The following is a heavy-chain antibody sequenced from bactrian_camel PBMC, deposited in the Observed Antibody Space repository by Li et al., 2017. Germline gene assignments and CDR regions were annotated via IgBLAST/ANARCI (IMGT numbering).Heavy chain of an antibody. V-gene: IGHV3S54*01. CDR1: GHSRGSNC. J-gene: IGHJ4*01. CDR2: IRRDGGER. Sequence: HVQLVESGGGSVQTGGSLRLSCKVSGHSRGSNCVGWYRLHPGRATAEREEIAAIRRDGGERWYAVSVKGRFTISQDNTKKMLTLVMERLKPEDTGTYYCATSGYCWGTTWARPSRNERWGKGTQGTVS. D-gene: IGHD5*01. CDR3: ATSGYCWGTTWARPSRNER.